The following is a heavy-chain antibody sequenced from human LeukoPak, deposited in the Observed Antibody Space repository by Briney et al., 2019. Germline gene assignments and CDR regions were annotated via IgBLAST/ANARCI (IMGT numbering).Heavy chain of an antibody. V-gene: IGHV4-39*01. D-gene: IGHD3-10*01. CDR3: ARGRSLWFGESRSWFDP. CDR1: GGSISSSSYY. Sequence: SETLSLTCTVSGGSISSSSYYWGWIRQPPGKGLEWIGSIYYSGSTYYNPSLKSRVTISVDTSKNQFSLKLSSVTAADTAVYYCARGRSLWFGESRSWFDPWGQGTLVTVSS. CDR2: IYYSGST. J-gene: IGHJ5*02.